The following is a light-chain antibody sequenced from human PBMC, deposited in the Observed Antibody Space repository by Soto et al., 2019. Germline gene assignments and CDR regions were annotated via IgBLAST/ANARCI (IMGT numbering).Light chain of an antibody. CDR3: VLFMGGALPYV. V-gene: IGLV8-61*01. J-gene: IGLJ1*01. CDR1: SASVSVSHY. CDR2: GTT. Sequence: QAVVTQEPSLSVSPGGTVTLTCGLSSASVSVSHYPSWYQQTPGQPPRTLVFGTTIRSSGVPDRFSGSILGKKAALTITGAQADDESDYYCVLFMGGALPYVFGTGTKVTVL.